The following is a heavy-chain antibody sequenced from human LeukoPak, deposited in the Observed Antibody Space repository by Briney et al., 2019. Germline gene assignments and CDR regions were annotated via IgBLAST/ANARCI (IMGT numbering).Heavy chain of an antibody. CDR3: AKGPSVIVGADY. J-gene: IGHJ4*02. D-gene: IGHD3-16*02. CDR1: GFTFSSYA. CDR2: ISGSGGST. Sequence: PGGSLRLSCVASGFTFSSYAMSWVRQAPGKGLEWVSAISGSGGSTYYADSVKGRFTISRDNSKNTLYLQMNSLRAEDTAVYYCAKGPSVIVGADYWGQGTLVTVSS. V-gene: IGHV3-23*01.